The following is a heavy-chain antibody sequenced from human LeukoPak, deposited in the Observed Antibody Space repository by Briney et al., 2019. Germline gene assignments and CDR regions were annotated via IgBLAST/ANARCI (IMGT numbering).Heavy chain of an antibody. CDR2: ISGSGGST. V-gene: IGHV3-23*01. Sequence: GGSLRLSCAASGFTFSSYSMSWVRQAPGKGLEWVSAISGSGGSTYYADSVKGRFTISRDNSKNTLYLQMNSLRAEDTAVYYCAKSYAVVPAAEVDIWGQGTMVTVSS. D-gene: IGHD2-2*01. CDR3: AKSYAVVPAAEVDI. CDR1: GFTFSSYS. J-gene: IGHJ3*02.